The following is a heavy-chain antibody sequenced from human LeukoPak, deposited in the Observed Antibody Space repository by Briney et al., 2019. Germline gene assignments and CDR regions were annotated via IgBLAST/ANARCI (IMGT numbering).Heavy chain of an antibody. D-gene: IGHD3-22*01. V-gene: IGHV3-30-3*02. CDR2: ISYDGSNK. CDR1: GSTFSSYA. CDR3: AKSLSYFDSSGSDS. Sequence: GGSLRLSCAASGSTFSSYAMHWVRQAPGKGLEWVAVISYDGSNKYYADSVKGRFTISRDKAKNTVYLHMNSLRAEDTALYYCAKSLSYFDSSGSDSWGQGTQVTVSS. J-gene: IGHJ4*02.